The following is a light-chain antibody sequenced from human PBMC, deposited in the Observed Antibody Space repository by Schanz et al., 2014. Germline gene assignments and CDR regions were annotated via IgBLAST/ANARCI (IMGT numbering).Light chain of an antibody. V-gene: IGLV2-14*02. CDR2: EGS. CDR3: SSYTSSSTWV. CDR1: SSDVGNYGL. J-gene: IGLJ3*02. Sequence: QSVLTQPASVSGSPGQSITISCTGTSSDVGNYGLVSWYQLHPGKAPKLIIYEGSQRPSTVSNRFSGSKSDNTASLTISGLQAEDEADYYCSSYTSSSTWVFGGGTKLTVL.